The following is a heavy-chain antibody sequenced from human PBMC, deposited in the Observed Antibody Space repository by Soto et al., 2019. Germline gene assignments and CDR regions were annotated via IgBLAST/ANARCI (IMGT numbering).Heavy chain of an antibody. V-gene: IGHV3-30-3*01. Sequence: QVQLVESGGGVVQPGRSLRLSCAASGFTFSSYAMHWVRQAPGKGLEWVAVISYDGSNKYYADSVKGRFTISRDNSKNTLYLQMNSLRAEDTAVYYCARDTLWSGSQPGNGIDVWGQGTTVTVSS. J-gene: IGHJ6*02. CDR1: GFTFSSYA. D-gene: IGHD3-3*01. CDR3: ARDTLWSGSQPGNGIDV. CDR2: ISYDGSNK.